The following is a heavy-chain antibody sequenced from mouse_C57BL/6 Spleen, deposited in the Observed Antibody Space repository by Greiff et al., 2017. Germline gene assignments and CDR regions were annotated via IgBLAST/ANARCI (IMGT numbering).Heavy chain of an antibody. J-gene: IGHJ2*01. CDR2: ISDGGSYT. CDR1: GFTFSSYA. Sequence: EVQVVESGGGLVKPGGSLKLSCAASGFTFSSYAMSWVRQTPEKRLEWVATISDGGSYTYYPDNVKGRFTISRDNAKNNLYLQMSHLKSEDTAMYYCARDELGGCDDWGQGTTLTVSS. CDR3: ARDELGGCDD. V-gene: IGHV5-4*01. D-gene: IGHD1-1*02.